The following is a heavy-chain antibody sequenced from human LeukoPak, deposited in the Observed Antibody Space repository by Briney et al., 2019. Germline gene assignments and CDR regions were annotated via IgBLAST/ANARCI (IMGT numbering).Heavy chain of an antibody. Sequence: SETLSLTCAVYGGSFSGYYWSWIRQPPGKGLEWIGEINHSGSTNYNPSLKSRVTISVDTSKNQFSLKLSSVTAADTAVYYCARGYSSGWYVWYFDYWGQGTLVTVSS. CDR2: INHSGST. CDR1: GGSFSGYY. J-gene: IGHJ4*02. CDR3: ARGYSSGWYVWYFDY. D-gene: IGHD6-19*01. V-gene: IGHV4-34*01.